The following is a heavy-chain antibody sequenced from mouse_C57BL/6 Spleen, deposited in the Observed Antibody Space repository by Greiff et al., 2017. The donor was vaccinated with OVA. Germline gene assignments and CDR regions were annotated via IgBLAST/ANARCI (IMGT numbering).Heavy chain of an antibody. J-gene: IGHJ3*01. CDR2: ISDGGSYT. CDR3: ARDDGTGPWFAY. CDR1: GFTFSSYA. Sequence: EVKLVESGGGLVKPGGSLKLSCAASGFTFSSYAMSWVRQTPEKRLEWVATISDGGSYTYYPDNVKGRFTISRDNAKNNLYLQMSHLKSEDTAMYYCARDDGTGPWFAYWGQGTLVTVSA. D-gene: IGHD3-3*01. V-gene: IGHV5-4*01.